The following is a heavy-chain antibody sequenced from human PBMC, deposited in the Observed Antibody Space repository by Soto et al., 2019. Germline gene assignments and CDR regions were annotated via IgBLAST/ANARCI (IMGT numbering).Heavy chain of an antibody. V-gene: IGHV3-21*01. J-gene: IGHJ4*02. CDR1: GFTFSSYS. Sequence: GGSLRLSCAASGFTFSSYSMNWVRQAPGKGLEWVSSISSSSSYIYYADSVKGRFTISRDNAKNSLYLQMNSLRAEDTAVYYCARVRSAGTGLQIDYFDYWGQGTLVTVSS. D-gene: IGHD6-19*01. CDR3: ARVRSAGTGLQIDYFDY. CDR2: ISSSSSYI.